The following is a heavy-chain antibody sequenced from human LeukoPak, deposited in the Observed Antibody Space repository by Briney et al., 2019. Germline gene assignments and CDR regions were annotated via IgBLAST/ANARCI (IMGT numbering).Heavy chain of an antibody. CDR2: INHSGST. J-gene: IGHJ6*02. D-gene: IGHD3-3*01. Sequence: SETLSLTCAVYGGSFSGYYWSWIRQPPGKGLEWIGEINHSGSTNYNPPLKSRVTISVDTSKNQFSLKLSSVTAADTAVYYCARGRSFGVVKRHYYGMDVWGQGTTVTVSS. V-gene: IGHV4-34*01. CDR1: GGSFSGYY. CDR3: ARGRSFGVVKRHYYGMDV.